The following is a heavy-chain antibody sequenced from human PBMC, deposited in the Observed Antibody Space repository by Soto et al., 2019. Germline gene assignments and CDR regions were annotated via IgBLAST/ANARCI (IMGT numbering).Heavy chain of an antibody. J-gene: IGHJ4*02. CDR2: IYYSGST. V-gene: IGHV4-31*03. Sequence: QVQLQESGPGLVKPSQTLSLTCTVSGGSISSGGYYWSWIRQHPGKGLEWIGYIYYSGSTYHNPSLKSRVTISVDTSKNQFSLKLSSVTAADTAVYYCARDGYCSGGSCYVGYWGQGTLVTVSS. D-gene: IGHD2-15*01. CDR1: GGSISSGGYY. CDR3: ARDGYCSGGSCYVGY.